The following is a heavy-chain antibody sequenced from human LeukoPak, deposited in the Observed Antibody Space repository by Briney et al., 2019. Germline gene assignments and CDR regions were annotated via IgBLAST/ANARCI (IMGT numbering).Heavy chain of an antibody. V-gene: IGHV4-30-2*01. CDR2: IYHSGST. J-gene: IGHJ4*02. CDR3: ARGRTAITMARGVKSYYFDY. Sequence: SQTLSLTCAVSGGPISSGGYSWSWIRQPPGKGLEWIGYIYHSGSTYYNPSLKSRVTISVDRSKNQFSLKLSSVTAADTAVYYCARGRTAITMARGVKSYYFDYWGQGTLVTVSS. CDR1: GGPISSGGYS. D-gene: IGHD3-10*01.